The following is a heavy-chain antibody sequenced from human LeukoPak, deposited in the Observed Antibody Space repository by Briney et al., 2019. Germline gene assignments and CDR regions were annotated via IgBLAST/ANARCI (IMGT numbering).Heavy chain of an antibody. CDR3: AKEGDSSGYYVILCFFDY. CDR2: IGGSGGST. D-gene: IGHD6-19*01. J-gene: IGHJ4*02. Sequence: GKRIVSGGAPGFDYKNYAMSWVRQAPGRGLEWVSSIGGSGGSTYYADSVRGRFTMSRDNSKNTLYLQMNSLRAEDTAVYFCAKEGDSSGYYVILCFFDYWGQGTLVTVSS. V-gene: IGHV3-23*01. CDR1: GFDYKNYA.